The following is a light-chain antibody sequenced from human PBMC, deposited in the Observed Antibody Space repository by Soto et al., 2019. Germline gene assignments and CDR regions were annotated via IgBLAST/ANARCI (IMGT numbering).Light chain of an antibody. CDR1: SSDVGAYNF. J-gene: IGLJ1*01. CDR3: CSYAGSYTYV. V-gene: IGLV2-11*01. CDR2: NVI. Sequence: QSVLTQPRSVSGSPGQSVTISCTGTSSDVGAYNFVSWYQHHPGKAPKLMIYNVIQRPSGVPDRFSASKSGNTASLTISGLQAEDEADYYCCSYAGSYTYVFGTGTKLTVL.